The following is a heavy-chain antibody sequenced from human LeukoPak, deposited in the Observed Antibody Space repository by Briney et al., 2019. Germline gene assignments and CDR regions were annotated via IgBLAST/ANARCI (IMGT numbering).Heavy chain of an antibody. V-gene: IGHV3-15*01. J-gene: IGHJ4*02. D-gene: IGHD2-15*01. CDR2: IKSNSEGGTI. Sequence: GGSLRLSCAASGFTFTNAWMGWVRQTPGKGLESVGRIKSNSEGGTIDYGAPVKGRFTISRDESTNTLFLQMNSLKTEDTAVYYCTSGGGTMDFWGQGTLVTVSS. CDR3: TSGGGTMDF. CDR1: GFTFTNAW.